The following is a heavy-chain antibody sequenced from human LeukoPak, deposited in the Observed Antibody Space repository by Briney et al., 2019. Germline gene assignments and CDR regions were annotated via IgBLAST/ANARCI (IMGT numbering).Heavy chain of an antibody. CDR1: GFTFSSYT. D-gene: IGHD3-3*01. Sequence: PGGSLRLSCAASGFTFSSYTMSWVRQAPGKGLEWVSAISGSGGSTYYADSVKGRFTISRDNSKNTLYLQMNSLRAEDTAVYYCAKDRDFWSGYRGIPFDYWGQGTLVTVSS. J-gene: IGHJ4*02. CDR3: AKDRDFWSGYRGIPFDY. CDR2: ISGSGGST. V-gene: IGHV3-23*01.